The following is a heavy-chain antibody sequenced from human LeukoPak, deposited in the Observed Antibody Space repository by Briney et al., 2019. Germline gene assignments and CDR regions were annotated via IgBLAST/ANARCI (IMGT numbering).Heavy chain of an antibody. CDR2: INHSGST. CDR3: ARRSGYCSSTSCYLTPIYYYYYYMDV. V-gene: IGHV4-34*01. Sequence: PSETLSLTCAVYGGSFSGYYWSWIRQPPGKGLEWIGEINHSGSTNYNPSLKSRVTISVDTSKNQFSLKLSSVTAADTAVYYCARRSGYCSSTSCYLTPIYYYYYYMDVWGKETTVTASS. J-gene: IGHJ6*03. CDR1: GGSFSGYY. D-gene: IGHD2-2*03.